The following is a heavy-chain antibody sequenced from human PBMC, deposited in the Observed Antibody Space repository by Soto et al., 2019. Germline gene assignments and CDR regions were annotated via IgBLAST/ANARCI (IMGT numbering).Heavy chain of an antibody. CDR2: ISGSGGST. CDR1: GFTFSSYA. CDR3: AKDLKQWLVPGFDY. D-gene: IGHD6-19*01. Sequence: EMQLLESGGGLVQPGGSLRLSCAASGFTFSSYAMSWVRQAPGKGLEWVSGISGSGGSTYYADSVKGRFTISRDNSKNTLYLQMNSLSAEDTAVYYCAKDLKQWLVPGFDYWGQGTLVTVSS. J-gene: IGHJ4*02. V-gene: IGHV3-23*01.